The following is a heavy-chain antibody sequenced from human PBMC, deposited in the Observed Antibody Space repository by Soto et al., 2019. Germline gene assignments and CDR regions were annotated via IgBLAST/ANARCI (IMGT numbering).Heavy chain of an antibody. Sequence: GGSLRLSCAASGFTFSSYAMHWVRQAPGKGLEWVAVISYDGSNKYYADSVKGRFTISRDNSKNTLYLQMNSLRAEDTAVYYCAREDNYDFWSGYCKTWGQGTLVTVSS. V-gene: IGHV3-30-3*01. J-gene: IGHJ5*02. CDR2: ISYDGSNK. CDR1: GFTFSSYA. D-gene: IGHD3-3*01. CDR3: AREDNYDFWSGYCKT.